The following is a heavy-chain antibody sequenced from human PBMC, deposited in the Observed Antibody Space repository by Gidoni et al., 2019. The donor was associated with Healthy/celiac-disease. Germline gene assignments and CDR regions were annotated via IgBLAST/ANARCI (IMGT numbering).Heavy chain of an antibody. Sequence: QVQLVESGGGLVKPGGSLRLSCAASGFTFSDYYLSWIRQAPGKGLEWVSYISSSSSYTNYADSVKGRFTISRDNAKNSLYLQMNSLRAEDTAVYYCARVDYCSGGSCYSWYFDYWGQGTLVTVSS. J-gene: IGHJ4*02. CDR3: ARVDYCSGGSCYSWYFDY. CDR2: ISSSSSYT. D-gene: IGHD2-15*01. CDR1: GFTFSDYY. V-gene: IGHV3-11*06.